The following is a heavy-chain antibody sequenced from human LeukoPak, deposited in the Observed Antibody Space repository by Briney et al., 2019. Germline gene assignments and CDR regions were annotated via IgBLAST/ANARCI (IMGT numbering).Heavy chain of an antibody. J-gene: IGHJ4*02. V-gene: IGHV3-23*01. CDR3: AKLVGASPSDY. Sequence: GGSLRLSCAASGFTFSSNAMRWVRQAPGKGLEWVSAISGGGDTTYYADSVKGRFTISRDNSKNTLYLQMNSLRAEDTAVYYCAKLVGASPSDYWGQGTLVTVSS. D-gene: IGHD1-26*01. CDR1: GFTFSSNA. CDR2: ISGGGDTT.